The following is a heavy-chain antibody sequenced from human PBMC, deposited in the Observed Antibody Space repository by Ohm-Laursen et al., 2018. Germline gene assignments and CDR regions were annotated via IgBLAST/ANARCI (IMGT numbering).Heavy chain of an antibody. V-gene: IGHV1-2*02. CDR1: GYTFTGYY. D-gene: IGHD3-3*01. J-gene: IGHJ6*02. CDR2: INPNSGGT. CDR3: ARDHLIAPAFSTIFGVGEGQDLGHNYYYYGMDV. Sequence: GSSVKVSCKASGYTFTGYYMHWVRQAPGQGLEWMGWINPNSGGTNYAQKFQGRVTMTRDTSISTAYMELSRLRSDDTAVYYCARDHLIAPAFSTIFGVGEGQDLGHNYYYYGMDVWGQGTTVTVSS.